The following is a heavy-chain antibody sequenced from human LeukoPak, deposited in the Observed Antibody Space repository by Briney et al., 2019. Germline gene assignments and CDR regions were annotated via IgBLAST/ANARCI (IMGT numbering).Heavy chain of an antibody. D-gene: IGHD4-23*01. CDR2: ISGSGGST. Sequence: GGSLRLSCAASGFTFSSYGMSWVRQAPGKGLEWVSAISGSGGSTYYADSVKGRFTISRDNSKNTLYLQMNSLRAEDTALYYCAKDLDYGGNSYDAFDIWGQGKMVTVSS. V-gene: IGHV3-23*01. CDR1: GFTFSSYG. J-gene: IGHJ3*02. CDR3: AKDLDYGGNSYDAFDI.